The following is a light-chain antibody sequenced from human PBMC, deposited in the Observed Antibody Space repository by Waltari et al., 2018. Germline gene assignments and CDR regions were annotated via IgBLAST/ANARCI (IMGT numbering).Light chain of an antibody. CDR1: QSISSN. CDR3: QQYNSYSWT. Sequence: DIVMTQSPATLSVSPGERVTLPCRASQSISSNLAWYQQGPGQAPKLLIYGAYNRATGIPARFSGSGSGTEFTLTISSLQSGDFATYYCQQYNSYSWTFGQGTKVEIK. V-gene: IGKV3-15*01. J-gene: IGKJ1*01. CDR2: GAY.